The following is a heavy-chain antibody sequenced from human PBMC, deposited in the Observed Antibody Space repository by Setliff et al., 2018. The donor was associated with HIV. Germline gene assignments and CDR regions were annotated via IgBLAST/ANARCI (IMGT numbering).Heavy chain of an antibody. Sequence: SVKVSCKASGGTFIRYAFNWVRQAPGQGLEWMGEIIPIFGIPSYAQRFQDRVTITADESTNKAYMELSSLRSEDTAVYYCAIVTELDYYGGSGPTHLLFDSWGQGTLVTVSS. CDR3: AIVTELDYYGGSGPTHLLFDS. J-gene: IGHJ4*02. V-gene: IGHV1-69*13. CDR1: GGTFIRYA. D-gene: IGHD3-22*01. CDR2: IIPIFGIP.